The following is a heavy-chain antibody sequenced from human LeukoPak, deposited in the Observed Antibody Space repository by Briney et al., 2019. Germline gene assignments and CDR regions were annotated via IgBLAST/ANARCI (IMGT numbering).Heavy chain of an antibody. CDR2: IGTAGDT. V-gene: IGHV3-13*01. CDR3: AKDATIAVAAPYGWFDP. D-gene: IGHD6-19*01. Sequence: GGSLRLSCAASGFTFSSYDMHWVRQATGKGLEWVSAIGTAGDTYYPGSVKGRFTISRDNSKNTLYLQMNSLRTEDTTVYYCAKDATIAVAAPYGWFDPWGQGTLVTVSS. CDR1: GFTFSSYD. J-gene: IGHJ5*02.